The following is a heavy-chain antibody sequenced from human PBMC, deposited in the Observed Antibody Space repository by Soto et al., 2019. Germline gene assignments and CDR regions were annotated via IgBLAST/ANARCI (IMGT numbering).Heavy chain of an antibody. D-gene: IGHD2-8*02. CDR3: AKGADYWFVDY. V-gene: IGHV3-30*18. CDR2: ISYDVSNK. Sequence: GGSLRLSCAASGFTFSSYGMHWVRQAPGKGLEWVAVISYDVSNKYYADSVKGRFTISRDNSKNTLYLQMNSLRAEDTAVYYCAKGADYWFVDYWGQGTLVTVSS. J-gene: IGHJ4*02. CDR1: GFTFSSYG.